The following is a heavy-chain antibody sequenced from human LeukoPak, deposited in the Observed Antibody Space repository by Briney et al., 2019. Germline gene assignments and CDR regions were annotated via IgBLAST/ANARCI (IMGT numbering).Heavy chain of an antibody. CDR2: IKSKTDGGTA. J-gene: IGHJ1*01. CDR1: GFTFRSCE. V-gene: IGHV3-15*01. Sequence: PGGSLRLSSAASGFTFRSCELTWVRQAPGKGLEWVGRIKSKTDGGTAAYAGPVKGRFTISRDDSKKTLYLQMSSLKTEDTAVYYCTTDPMRISMIIVAPWGQGTLVTVSS. CDR3: TTDPMRISMIIVAP. D-gene: IGHD3-22*01.